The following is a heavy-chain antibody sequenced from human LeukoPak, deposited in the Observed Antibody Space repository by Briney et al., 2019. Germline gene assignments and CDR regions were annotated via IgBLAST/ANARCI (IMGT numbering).Heavy chain of an antibody. CDR2: INPNSGGT. D-gene: IGHD3-16*01. J-gene: IGHJ5*02. Sequence: ASVKVPCKASGYTFTGYYMHWVRQAPGQGLEWMGRINPNSGGTNYAQKFQGRVTMTRDTSISTAYMELSRLRSDDTAVYYCARDREITPNWFDPWGQGTLVTVSS. CDR3: ARDREITPNWFDP. CDR1: GYTFTGYY. V-gene: IGHV1-2*06.